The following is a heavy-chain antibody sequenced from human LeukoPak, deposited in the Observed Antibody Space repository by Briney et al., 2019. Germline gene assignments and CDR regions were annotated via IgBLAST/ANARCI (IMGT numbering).Heavy chain of an antibody. CDR2: INPNSGGT. D-gene: IGHD4-11*01. CDR1: GYTFTGYY. V-gene: IGHV1-2*04. Sequence: ASVKVSCKASGYTFTGYYMHWVRQAPGQGLEWMGWINPNSGGTNYAQKFQGCVTMTRDTSISTAYMELSRLRSDDTAVYYCARGSVGARSNYVGARHYYFDYWGQGTLVTVSS. CDR3: ARGSVGARSNYVGARHYYFDY. J-gene: IGHJ4*02.